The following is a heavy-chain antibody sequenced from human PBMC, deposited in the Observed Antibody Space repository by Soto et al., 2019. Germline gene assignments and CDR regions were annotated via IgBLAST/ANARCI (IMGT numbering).Heavy chain of an antibody. CDR1: GGSFSGYY. V-gene: IGHV4-34*01. CDR3: ARGKRGRRVTTGITGYYYYYMDV. CDR2: INHSGST. J-gene: IGHJ6*03. D-gene: IGHD1-1*01. Sequence: SETLSLTCAVYGGSFSGYYWSWIRQPPGKGLEWIGEINHSGSTNYNPSLKSRVTISVDTSKNQFSLKLSSVTAADTAVYYCARGKRGRRVTTGITGYYYYYMDVWGKGTTVTVSS.